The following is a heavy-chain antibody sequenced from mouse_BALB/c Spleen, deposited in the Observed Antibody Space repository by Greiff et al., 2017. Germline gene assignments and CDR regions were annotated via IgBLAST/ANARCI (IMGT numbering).Heavy chain of an antibody. D-gene: IGHD1-2*01. CDR3: ARANHYFDY. J-gene: IGHJ2*01. Sequence: EVKLMESGGDLVKPGGSLKLSRAASGFTFSSYGMSWVRQTPDKRLEWVATISSGGSYTYYPDSVKGRFTISRDNAKNTLYLQMSSLKSEDTAMYYCARANHYFDYWGQGTTLTVSS. V-gene: IGHV5-6*01. CDR1: GFTFSSYG. CDR2: ISSGGSYT.